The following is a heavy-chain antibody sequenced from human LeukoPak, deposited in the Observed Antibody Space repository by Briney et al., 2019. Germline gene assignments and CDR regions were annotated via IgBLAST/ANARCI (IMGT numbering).Heavy chain of an antibody. CDR3: ARIVGGTVN. J-gene: IGHJ4*02. Sequence: GGSLRLSCAASGFTFSSYGMHWVRQAPGKGLEWVAVISYDGSNKYYADSVKGRFTISRDNAKNSLYLQMNSLRDEDTAVYYCARIVGGTVNWGQGTLVTVSS. CDR2: ISYDGSNK. D-gene: IGHD1-26*01. CDR1: GFTFSSYG. V-gene: IGHV3-30*03.